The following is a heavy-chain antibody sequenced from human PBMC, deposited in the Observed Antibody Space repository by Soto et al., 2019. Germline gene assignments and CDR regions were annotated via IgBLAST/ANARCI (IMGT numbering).Heavy chain of an antibody. J-gene: IGHJ4*02. Sequence: QVQLVQSGAEVKKPGASVKVSCKASGYTFTSYAMHWVRLAPGQRLEWMGWINAGNGNTKYSQKFRGRVTITRDTSASTAYMELSSLRSEDTAVYYCARGSGLTYFDYWGQGTLVTVSS. CDR3: ARGSGLTYFDY. V-gene: IGHV1-3*01. CDR2: INAGNGNT. D-gene: IGHD3-10*01. CDR1: GYTFTSYA.